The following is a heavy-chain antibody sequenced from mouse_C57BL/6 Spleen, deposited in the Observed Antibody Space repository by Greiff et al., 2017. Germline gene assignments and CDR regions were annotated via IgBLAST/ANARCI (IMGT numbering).Heavy chain of an antibody. CDR2: INPSNGGT. D-gene: IGHD1-1*01. Sequence: VQLQQPGTELVKPGASVKLSCKASGYTFTSYWMHWVKQRPGQGLEWIGNINPSNGGTNYNEKFKSKATLTVDKSSSAAYMQLSSLTSEDSAVYYCARSRGTVVYFDYWGQGTTLTVSS. CDR3: ARSRGTVVYFDY. CDR1: GYTFTSYW. V-gene: IGHV1-53*01. J-gene: IGHJ2*01.